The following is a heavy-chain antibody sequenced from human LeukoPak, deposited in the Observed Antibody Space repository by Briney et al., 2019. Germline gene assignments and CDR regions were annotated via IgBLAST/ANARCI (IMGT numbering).Heavy chain of an antibody. CDR1: GFSLSTSGVG. V-gene: IGHV4-39*01. J-gene: IGHJ4*02. CDR2: IYYSGST. Sequence: SGPTLVKPTQTLTLTCTFSGFSLSTSGVGVGWIRQPPGKALEWIGSIYYSGSTYYNPSLKSRVTISVDTSKNQFSLKLSSVTAADTAVYYCASPYYDFWSGYSNWGQGTLVTVSS. CDR3: ASPYYDFWSGYSN. D-gene: IGHD3-3*01.